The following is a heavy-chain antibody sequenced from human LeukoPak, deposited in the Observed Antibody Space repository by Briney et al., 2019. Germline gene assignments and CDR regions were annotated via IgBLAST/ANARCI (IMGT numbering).Heavy chain of an antibody. CDR1: GYTFTGYY. Sequence: GASVKVSCKASGYTFTGYYMHWVRQAPGQGREWMGWINPNSGGTNYAQKFQGRVTMTRDTSISTAYMELSRLRSDDTAVYYCAAARYYDILTGYYYYYGMDVWGQGTTVTVSS. CDR3: AAARYYDILTGYYYYYGMDV. J-gene: IGHJ6*02. D-gene: IGHD3-9*01. V-gene: IGHV1-2*02. CDR2: INPNSGGT.